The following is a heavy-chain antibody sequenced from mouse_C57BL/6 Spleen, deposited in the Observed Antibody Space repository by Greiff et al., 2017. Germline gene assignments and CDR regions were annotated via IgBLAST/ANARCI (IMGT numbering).Heavy chain of an antibody. J-gene: IGHJ3*01. V-gene: IGHV1-5*01. CDR3: TKGDYDSYPFAY. Sequence: VQLKESGTVLARPGASVKMSCKTSGYTFTSYWMHWVKQRPGQGLEWIGAIYPGKSDTSYNQKFKGKAKRTAVTSASTAYMELSSLTNEDSAVYYCTKGDYDSYPFAYWGQGTLVTVSA. CDR2: IYPGKSDT. D-gene: IGHD2-4*01. CDR1: GYTFTSYW.